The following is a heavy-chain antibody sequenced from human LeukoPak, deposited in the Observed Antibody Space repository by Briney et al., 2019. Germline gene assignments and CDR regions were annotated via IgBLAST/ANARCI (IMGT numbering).Heavy chain of an antibody. Sequence: QTGRSLRLSCAASGFTVSSNYMSWVRQAPGKGLEWVSVIYSGGSTYYADSVKGRFTISRDNSKNTLYLQMNSLRAEDTAVYYCARDAYGPFDPWGQGTLVTVSS. CDR1: GFTVSSNY. V-gene: IGHV3-53*01. J-gene: IGHJ5*02. D-gene: IGHD4-17*01. CDR3: ARDAYGPFDP. CDR2: IYSGGST.